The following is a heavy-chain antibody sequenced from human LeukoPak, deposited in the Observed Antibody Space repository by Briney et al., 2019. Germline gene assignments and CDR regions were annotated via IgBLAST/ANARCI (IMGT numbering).Heavy chain of an antibody. CDR3: AKGGGRTMIVVVKEGYYFDY. Sequence: GGSLRLSCAASGFTFSSYAMHWVRQAPGKGLEWVAVISYDGSNKYYADSVKGRFTISRDNSKNTLYLQMNSLRAEDTAVYYCAKGGGRTMIVVVKEGYYFDYWGQGTLVTVSS. V-gene: IGHV3-30*04. D-gene: IGHD3-22*01. CDR2: ISYDGSNK. J-gene: IGHJ4*02. CDR1: GFTFSSYA.